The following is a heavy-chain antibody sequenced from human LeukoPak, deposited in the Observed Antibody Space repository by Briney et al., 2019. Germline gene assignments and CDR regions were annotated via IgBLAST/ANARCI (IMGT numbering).Heavy chain of an antibody. D-gene: IGHD5-12*01. CDR3: AAGGEWLRFRGVDN. V-gene: IGHV4-34*01. CDR1: GGSFIGYD. J-gene: IGHJ4*02. CDR2: INHSGGT. Sequence: PSETLSLTCAVYGGSFIGYDWTWIRQPPGKGLEWIGEINHSGGTNYNPSLTSRVTISVDTSKNQFSLKLSSVTAADTAVYYCAAGGEWLRFRGVDNWGQGTLVTVSS.